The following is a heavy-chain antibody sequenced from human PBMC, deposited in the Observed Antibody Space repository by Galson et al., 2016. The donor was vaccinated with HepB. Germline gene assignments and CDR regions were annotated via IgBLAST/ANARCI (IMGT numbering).Heavy chain of an antibody. CDR1: GFIFSDCY. J-gene: IGHJ4*02. CDR2: ISSSGSAI. Sequence: SLRLSCAASGFIFSDCYMSWLRQAPGKGLEWVAYISSSGSAIYYADSVKGRFTVSRDNAKSSLYLQMNTLRAGDTAVYYCARLGGTSPRFPFDYWGQGALVAVSS. CDR3: ARLGGTSPRFPFDY. D-gene: IGHD3-16*01. V-gene: IGHV3-11*01.